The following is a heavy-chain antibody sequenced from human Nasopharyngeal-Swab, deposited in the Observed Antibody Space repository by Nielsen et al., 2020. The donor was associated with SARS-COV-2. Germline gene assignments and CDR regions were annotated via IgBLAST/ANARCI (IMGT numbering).Heavy chain of an antibody. Sequence: SETLSLTCTVSGGSISSYYWSWIRQPPGKGLEWIGYIYYSGSTNYNPSLKSRVTISVDTSKNQFSLKLSSVTAADTAVYYCARHPLHDYGDYDLPYCYYMDVWGKGTTVTVSS. D-gene: IGHD4-17*01. J-gene: IGHJ6*03. CDR3: ARHPLHDYGDYDLPYCYYMDV. CDR2: IYYSGST. CDR1: GGSISSYY. V-gene: IGHV4-59*08.